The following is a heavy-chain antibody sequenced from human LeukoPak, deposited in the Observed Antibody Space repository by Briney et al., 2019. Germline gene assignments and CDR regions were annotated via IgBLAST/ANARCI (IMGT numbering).Heavy chain of an antibody. CDR3: AIFDFLFGEIDNWFDP. CDR2: IYPGDSDT. V-gene: IGHV5-51*01. J-gene: IGHJ5*02. Sequence: GGSLKISCKGSGYRFISYWIGWVRQMPGKGLEWMGIIYPGDSDTRYSPSFQGQVTISADKSISTAYLQWSSLKASDTAMYYCAIFDFLFGEIDNWFDPWGQGTQVTVSS. CDR1: GYRFISYW. D-gene: IGHD3-16*01.